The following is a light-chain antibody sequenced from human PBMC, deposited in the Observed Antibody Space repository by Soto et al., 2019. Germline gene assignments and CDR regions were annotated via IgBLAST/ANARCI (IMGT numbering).Light chain of an antibody. CDR1: QSVNSRY. J-gene: IGKJ1*01. CDR2: GTS. CDR3: QQYGGSRWT. Sequence: EIVLTQSPGTLSLSPGERATLSCRASQSVNSRYLAWYQQKPGQAPRLLIYGTSSRATGIPDRFSGSGSGTDFTLTISRLESEDFAVYYCQQYGGSRWTFGQGTKVEIK. V-gene: IGKV3-20*01.